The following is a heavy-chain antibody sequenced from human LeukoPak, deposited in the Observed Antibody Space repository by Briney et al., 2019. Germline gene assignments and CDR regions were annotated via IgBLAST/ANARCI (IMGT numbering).Heavy chain of an antibody. CDR3: ARGGLAASGLMDV. J-gene: IGHJ6*02. V-gene: IGHV3-48*03. D-gene: IGHD3/OR15-3a*01. CDR1: GFTITSYE. CDR2: ISSSGGTI. Sequence: GGSLRLSCAASGFTITSYEMNWVRHAPGKGLEWVSYISSSGGTIYHTDSVRGRFTISRDNVKNSLFLQMNSLRAEDTALYYCARGGLAASGLMDVWGQGTTVTVSS.